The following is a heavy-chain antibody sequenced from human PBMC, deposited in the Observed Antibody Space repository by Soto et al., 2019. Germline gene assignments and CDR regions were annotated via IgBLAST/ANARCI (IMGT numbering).Heavy chain of an antibody. J-gene: IGHJ4*02. D-gene: IGHD3-10*01. Sequence: SETLSLTCTVSGGSISRSIYYGGWIRRPPGKGLEWIGSIFYSGSTYYNPSLKSRVTISVDTSTNQFSLKLYSVTAACTVVDYCASSKRSPFGHYWGQGSLRSVS. CDR2: IFYSGST. CDR1: GGSISRSIYY. V-gene: IGHV4-39*01. CDR3: ASSKRSPFGHY.